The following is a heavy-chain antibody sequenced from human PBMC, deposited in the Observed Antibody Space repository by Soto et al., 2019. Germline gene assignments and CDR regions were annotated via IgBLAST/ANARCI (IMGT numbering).Heavy chain of an antibody. CDR1: GFSVSIHY. J-gene: IGHJ4*02. Sequence: GGSLRLSCAVSGFSVSIHYMSWVRQAPGKGLEWVSVIYTGGGTDYADSVRGRFTVSRDNSQNTPYLQMNNLRAEDTAVYYCARGGGAGGAWNFDYWGQGSLVTVSS. D-gene: IGHD6-13*01. V-gene: IGHV3-53*01. CDR2: IYTGGGT. CDR3: ARGGGAGGAWNFDY.